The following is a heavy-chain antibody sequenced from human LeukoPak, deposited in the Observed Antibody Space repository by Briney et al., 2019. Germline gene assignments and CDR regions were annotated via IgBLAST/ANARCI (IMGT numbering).Heavy chain of an antibody. CDR1: GFTVSSNY. CDR3: AKGTSGSYYGALEI. D-gene: IGHD1-26*01. CDR2: IYSGGST. V-gene: IGHV3-53*01. Sequence: ETGGSLRLSCAASGFTVSSNYMSWVRQAPGKGLEWVSVIYSGGSTYYADSVKGRFTISRDNSKNTLYLQMNSLRAEDTAVYYCAKGTSGSYYGALEIWGQGTMVTVSS. J-gene: IGHJ3*02.